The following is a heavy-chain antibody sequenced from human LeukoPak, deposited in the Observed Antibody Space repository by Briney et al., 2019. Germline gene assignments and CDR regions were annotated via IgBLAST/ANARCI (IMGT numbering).Heavy chain of an antibody. D-gene: IGHD2-2*01. CDR2: ISYDGSNK. J-gene: IGHJ4*02. Sequence: GGSLRLSCAASGFTFSSYAMHWVRQAPGKGLEWVAVISYDGSNKYYADSVKGRFTISSDNSKNTLYLQMNSLRAEDTAVYYCARDQPRDGGYCSSTSCFGGVLDYWGQGTLVTVSS. CDR3: ARDQPRDGGYCSSTSCFGGVLDY. CDR1: GFTFSSYA. V-gene: IGHV3-30-3*01.